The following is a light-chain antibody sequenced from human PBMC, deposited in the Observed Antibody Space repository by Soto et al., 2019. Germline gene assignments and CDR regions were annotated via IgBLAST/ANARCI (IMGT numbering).Light chain of an antibody. V-gene: IGLV1-44*01. CDR1: SSNIGTNT. CDR2: SNN. CDR3: ATWDDSLSVPV. Sequence: QSVLTQPPSASGTHGQRVPMSCSGSSSNIGTNTVNWYQQLPGTAPRLLIYSNNQRPSGVPDRFSGSKSGTSASLAISGLQSDDEAVYYCATWDDSLSVPVFGGGTKLTVL. J-gene: IGLJ2*01.